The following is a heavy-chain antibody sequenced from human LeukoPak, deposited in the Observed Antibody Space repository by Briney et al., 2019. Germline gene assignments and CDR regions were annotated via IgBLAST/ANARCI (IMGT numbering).Heavy chain of an antibody. Sequence: GASVKVSCKASGYTFTSYGISWVRQAPGQGLEWMGWISAYNGNTNYAQKLQGRVTMTTDTSTSTAYMELRSLRSDDTAVYYCARAVYSYGFMVSAYFDYWGQGTLVTVSS. CDR1: GYTFTSYG. V-gene: IGHV1-18*01. CDR3: ARAVYSYGFMVSAYFDY. J-gene: IGHJ4*02. CDR2: ISAYNGNT. D-gene: IGHD5-18*01.